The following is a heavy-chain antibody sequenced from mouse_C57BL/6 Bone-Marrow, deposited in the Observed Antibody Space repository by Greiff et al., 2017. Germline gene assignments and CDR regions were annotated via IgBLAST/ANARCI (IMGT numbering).Heavy chain of an antibody. CDR2: IHPNSGST. J-gene: IGHJ2*01. V-gene: IGHV1-64*01. CDR3: ARGNYYGSSYYFDY. Sequence: QVQLQQPGAELVKPGASVKLSCKASGYTFTSYWMHWVKQRPGQGLEWIGMIHPNSGSTNYNEKFKSKATLTVDKSSSTAYMQLSSLTSEDSAVYYCARGNYYGSSYYFDYWGQGTTLTVSS. D-gene: IGHD1-1*01. CDR1: GYTFTSYW.